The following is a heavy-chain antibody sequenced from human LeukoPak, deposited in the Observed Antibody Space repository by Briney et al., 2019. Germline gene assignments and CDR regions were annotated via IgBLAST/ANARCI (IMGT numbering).Heavy chain of an antibody. CDR1: GGTFSSYA. CDR3: ASSTMVRGVIIYHVFDY. J-gene: IGHJ4*02. D-gene: IGHD3-10*01. V-gene: IGHV1-69*04. CDR2: IIPILGIA. Sequence: SVKVSCKASGGTFSSYAISWVRQAPGQGLEWMGRIIPILGIANYAQKFQGRVTITADKSTSTAYMELSSLRSEDTAVYYCASSTMVRGVIIYHVFDYWGQGTLVTVSS.